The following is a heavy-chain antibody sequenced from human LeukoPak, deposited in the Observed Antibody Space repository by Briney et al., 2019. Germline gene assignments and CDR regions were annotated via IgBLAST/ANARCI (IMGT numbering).Heavy chain of an antibody. Sequence: PGRSLRLSCAASGFTFSSYAMHWVRQAPGKGLEWVAVISYDGSNKYYADSVKGRFTISRDNSKNTLYLQMNSLRAEDTAVYYCARVSRQWLKANPFDYWGQETLVTVSS. CDR1: GFTFSSYA. D-gene: IGHD6-19*01. J-gene: IGHJ4*02. CDR3: ARVSRQWLKANPFDY. V-gene: IGHV3-30*04. CDR2: ISYDGSNK.